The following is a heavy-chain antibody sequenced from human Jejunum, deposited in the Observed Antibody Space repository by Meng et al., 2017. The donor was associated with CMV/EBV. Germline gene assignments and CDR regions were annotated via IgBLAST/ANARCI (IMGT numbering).Heavy chain of an antibody. Sequence: GWVRQGQGKGLEWVANINGDGGGKRHVGSVKRRFAISREFARNLLYLQLSSLRAEDTAVYYCARGNPMTAVTTVRESYYYYSMDVWGRGTTVTVSS. D-gene: IGHD4-17*01. CDR2: INGDGGGK. V-gene: IGHV3-7*04. J-gene: IGHJ6*03. CDR3: ARGNPMTAVTTVRESYYYYSMDV.